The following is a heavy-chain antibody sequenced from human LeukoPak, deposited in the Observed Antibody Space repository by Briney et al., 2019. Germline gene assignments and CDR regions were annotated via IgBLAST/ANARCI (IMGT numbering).Heavy chain of an antibody. D-gene: IGHD2-15*01. Sequence: GGSLRLSCAASGFTFSSYAMHWVRQAPGKGLEWVAVISYDGSNKYYADSVKGRFTISRDNFKNTLYLQMNSLRAEDTAVYYCARVKQQKVVAANWFDPWGQGTLVTVSS. CDR3: ARVKQQKVVAANWFDP. V-gene: IGHV3-30*04. J-gene: IGHJ5*02. CDR2: ISYDGSNK. CDR1: GFTFSSYA.